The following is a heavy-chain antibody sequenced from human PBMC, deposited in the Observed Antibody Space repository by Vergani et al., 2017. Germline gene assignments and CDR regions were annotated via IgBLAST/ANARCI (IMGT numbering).Heavy chain of an antibody. D-gene: IGHD3-22*01. Sequence: EVQLVQSGAEVKKPGESLRISCKSSGYSFTSYWISWVRQMPGKGLEWMGRIDPSDSYTNYSPSFQGHVTISVDKSISTAYLQWSSLKASDTAMSYCARVGWSYYDSSGYYYAPGGWFDPWGQGTLVTVSS. CDR2: IDPSDSYT. CDR1: GYSFTSYW. J-gene: IGHJ5*02. CDR3: ARVGWSYYDSSGYYYAPGGWFDP. V-gene: IGHV5-10-1*03.